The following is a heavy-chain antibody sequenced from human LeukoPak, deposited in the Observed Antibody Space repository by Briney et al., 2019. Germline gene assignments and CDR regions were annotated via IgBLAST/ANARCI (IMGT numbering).Heavy chain of an antibody. CDR3: ARAPRRYSYGYFDY. J-gene: IGHJ4*02. D-gene: IGHD5-18*01. Sequence: SETLSLTCAVSGVSISSYDWSWIRPPPGKGLEWIGYIYYSGSTNYNPSLKSRVTISVDTSKNQFSLKLSSVTAADTAVYYCARAPRRYSYGYFDYWGQGTLVTVSS. CDR1: GVSISSYD. V-gene: IGHV4-59*01. CDR2: IYYSGST.